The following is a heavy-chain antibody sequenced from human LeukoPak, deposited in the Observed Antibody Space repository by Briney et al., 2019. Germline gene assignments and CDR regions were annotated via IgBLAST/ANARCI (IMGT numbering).Heavy chain of an antibody. CDR2: IYYSVST. Sequence: SETLSLTCTVSGGSISSSSYYWGWIRQPPGKGLEWIGSIYYSVSTYDNPSLKSRVTISVDTSKNQFSLKLSSVTAADTAVYYCAAARGIKYFFDFWSQGTLFTVSS. D-gene: IGHD5-12*01. J-gene: IGHJ4*02. CDR3: AAARGIKYFFDF. V-gene: IGHV4-39*07. CDR1: GGSISSSSYY.